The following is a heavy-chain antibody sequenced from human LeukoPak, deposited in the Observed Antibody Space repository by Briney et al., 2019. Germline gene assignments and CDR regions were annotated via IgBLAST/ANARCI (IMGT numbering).Heavy chain of an antibody. V-gene: IGHV3-74*01. CDR2: INSGGSST. J-gene: IGHJ4*02. CDR3: ASPPGIAAAGTWGY. D-gene: IGHD6-13*01. CDR1: GFTFSSYW. Sequence: GGSLRLSCAASGFTFSSYWMHWVRQAPGKGLMWVSRINSGGSSTNYADSVKGRFTISRDNAKNTLYLQMNSLRAEDTAVYYCASPPGIAAAGTWGYWGQGTLVTVSS.